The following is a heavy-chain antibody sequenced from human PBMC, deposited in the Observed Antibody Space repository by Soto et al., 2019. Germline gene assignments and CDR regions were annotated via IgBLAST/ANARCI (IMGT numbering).Heavy chain of an antibody. Sequence: SETLSLTCAVYGGSSSGYYWSWIRQPPGKGLEWIGEINQSGITNYNPSLKSRVTISEDTSKNQFSLKLTSVTAADTAIYYCARGGRGGSRPTNSWGQGTLVTVS. CDR3: ARGGRGGSRPTNS. V-gene: IGHV4-34*01. D-gene: IGHD2-15*01. CDR2: INQSGIT. CDR1: GGSSSGYY. J-gene: IGHJ4*02.